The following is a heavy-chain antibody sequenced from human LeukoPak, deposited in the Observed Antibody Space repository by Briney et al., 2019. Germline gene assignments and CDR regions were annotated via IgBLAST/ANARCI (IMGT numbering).Heavy chain of an antibody. J-gene: IGHJ6*03. V-gene: IGHV1-18*01. CDR2: ISAYNGNT. D-gene: IGHD3-10*01. Sequence: GASVKVSCQASGYIFTSYGISWVRQAPGQGLEWMGWISAYNGNTNYVQKLQGRVTMTTDTSTSTAYTELRSLRSDDTAVYYCARDGPHPGSVYYYYMDVWGKGTTVTVSS. CDR1: GYIFTSYG. CDR3: ARDGPHPGSVYYYYMDV.